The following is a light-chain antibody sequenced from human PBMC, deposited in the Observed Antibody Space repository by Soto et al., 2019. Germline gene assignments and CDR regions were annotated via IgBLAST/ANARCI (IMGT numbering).Light chain of an antibody. CDR1: QSISSL. CDR3: QQYNSYHLT. J-gene: IGKJ5*01. V-gene: IGKV1-5*03. Sequence: DIQMTQSPSTLSASVGDRVTITCRASQSISSLLAWYQQKPGRAPTLLIYKASTLESGVPPTFSGSGSGTEFNLTISSLQPDDFATYYCQQYNSYHLTFGQGTRLEIK. CDR2: KAS.